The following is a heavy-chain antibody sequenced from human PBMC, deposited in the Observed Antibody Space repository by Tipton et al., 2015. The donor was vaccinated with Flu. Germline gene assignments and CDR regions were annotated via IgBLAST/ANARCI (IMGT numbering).Heavy chain of an antibody. J-gene: IGHJ4*02. D-gene: IGHD3-22*01. CDR3: ARCFVGYPHIY. Sequence: GLVKPSETLSLTCSVSNYSISSGYYWGWIRQPPGKGLEWIGSIYYSGNTYYNPSLESRVTISVDTSKNHFSLKVNSVTAADTAVYYCARCFVGYPHIYWGQGRLVTVSS. CDR1: NYSISSGYY. V-gene: IGHV4-38-2*02. CDR2: IYYSGNT.